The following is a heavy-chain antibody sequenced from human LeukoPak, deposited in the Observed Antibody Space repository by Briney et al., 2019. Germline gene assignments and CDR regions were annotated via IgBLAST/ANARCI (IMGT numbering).Heavy chain of an antibody. CDR1: GGSISSGGYY. J-gene: IGHJ2*01. CDR3: ARDDGAGRRYFDL. Sequence: PSETLSLTCTVSGGSISSGGYYWSWIRQHPGKGLEWIGYIYYSGSTYYNPSLKSRVTISVDTSKNQFSLKLSSVTAADTAVYYCARDDGAGRRYFDLWGRGTLVTVSS. D-gene: IGHD6-19*01. CDR2: IYYSGST. V-gene: IGHV4-31*03.